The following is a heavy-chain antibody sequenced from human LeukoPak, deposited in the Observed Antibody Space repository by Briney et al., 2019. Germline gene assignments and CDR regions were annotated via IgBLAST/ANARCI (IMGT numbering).Heavy chain of an antibody. CDR2: IKQDGREK. V-gene: IGHV3-7*01. Sequence: GGSLRLSCAASGFTFSGYWMTWVRQAPGKGLELVANIKQDGREKYYVDSVKGRFTISRDNAKNSLYLQMNSLRAEDTAVYYCARVEDYDILTGFDYWGQGTLVTVSS. J-gene: IGHJ4*02. CDR3: ARVEDYDILTGFDY. D-gene: IGHD3-9*01. CDR1: GFTFSGYW.